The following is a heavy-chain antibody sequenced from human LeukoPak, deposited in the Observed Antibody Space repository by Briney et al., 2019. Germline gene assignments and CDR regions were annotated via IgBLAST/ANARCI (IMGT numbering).Heavy chain of an antibody. CDR1: GFTFSSYA. CDR3: AKGYCSSTSCHFDY. V-gene: IGHV3-9*01. D-gene: IGHD2-2*01. Sequence: GGSLRLSCAASGFTFSSYAMHWVRQAPGKGLEWVSGISWNSGSIGYSDSVKGRFTISRDNAKNSLYLQMNSLRAEDTALYYCAKGYCSSTSCHFDYWGQGTLVTVSS. CDR2: ISWNSGSI. J-gene: IGHJ4*02.